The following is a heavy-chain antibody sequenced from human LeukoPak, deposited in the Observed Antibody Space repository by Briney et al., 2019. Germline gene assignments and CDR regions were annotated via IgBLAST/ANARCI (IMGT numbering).Heavy chain of an antibody. J-gene: IGHJ4*02. Sequence: PGRSLRLSCAGSGFTFSSYAMSWVRPAPGKGLEWVSAISGSGGSTYYADSVKGRFTISRDNSKNTLYLQMNSLRAEDTAVYYCAKDFEGIVVVISYSFDYWGQGTLVTVSS. D-gene: IGHD3-22*01. CDR2: ISGSGGST. CDR3: AKDFEGIVVVISYSFDY. CDR1: GFTFSSYA. V-gene: IGHV3-23*01.